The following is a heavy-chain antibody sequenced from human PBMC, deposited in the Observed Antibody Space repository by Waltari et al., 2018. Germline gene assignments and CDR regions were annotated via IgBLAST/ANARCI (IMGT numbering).Heavy chain of an antibody. V-gene: IGHV1-69*01. J-gene: IGHJ4*02. D-gene: IGHD5-18*01. CDR2: IIPIFGTA. Sequence: QVQLVQSGAEVKKPGSSVKVSCKASGGTFSSYAISGVRQAPGQGLEWMGGIIPIFGTANYAQKFQGRVTITADESTSTAYMELSSLRSEDTAVYYCARHPKYSYGSNFDYWGQGTLVTVSS. CDR1: GGTFSSYA. CDR3: ARHPKYSYGSNFDY.